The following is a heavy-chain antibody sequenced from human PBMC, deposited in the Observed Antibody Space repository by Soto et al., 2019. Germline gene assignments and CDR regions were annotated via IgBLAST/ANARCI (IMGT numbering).Heavy chain of an antibody. Sequence: VQLVESGGNLARPGESLRLSCAASGFKFDDYAFHWVRQAPGKGPEWVSGINWNGAYSVYADSVKGRFTISRDNAGNSVYVQMDSLRPVDTALLYCARVHSSGWYVEPCDAWGQGTMVTVSS. CDR3: ARVHSSGWYVEPCDA. J-gene: IGHJ3*01. V-gene: IGHV3-9*01. CDR2: INWNGAYS. D-gene: IGHD6-19*01. CDR1: GFKFDDYA.